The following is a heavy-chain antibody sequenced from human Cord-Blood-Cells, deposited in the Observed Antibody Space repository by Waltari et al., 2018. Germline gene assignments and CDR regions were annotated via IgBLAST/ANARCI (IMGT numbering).Heavy chain of an antibody. J-gene: IGHJ4*02. CDR2: ISGSGGST. V-gene: IGHV3-23*01. Sequence: EVQLLESGGGLVQPGGSLRLSCAASGFTFSSYAMSWVRQAPGKGVEWVSAISGSGGSTDYPDSVKGRFTISRDNSKNTLYLQMNSLRAEDTAVYYCAKARLPGGGSYYYWGQGTLVTVSS. CDR3: AKARLPGGGSYYY. D-gene: IGHD1-26*01. CDR1: GFTFSSYA.